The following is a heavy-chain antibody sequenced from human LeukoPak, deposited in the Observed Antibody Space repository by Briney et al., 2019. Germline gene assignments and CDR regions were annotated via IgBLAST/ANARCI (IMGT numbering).Heavy chain of an antibody. CDR2: IYYSGST. CDR3: ARGSSSSWF. Sequence: PSQTLSLTCTVSGGSISSYYWSWIRQPPGKGLEWIGYIYYSGSTNYNPSLKSRVTISVDTSKNQFSLKLSSVTAADTAVDYCARGSSSSWFWGQGTLVTVSS. D-gene: IGHD6-13*01. V-gene: IGHV4-59*01. J-gene: IGHJ4*02. CDR1: GGSISSYY.